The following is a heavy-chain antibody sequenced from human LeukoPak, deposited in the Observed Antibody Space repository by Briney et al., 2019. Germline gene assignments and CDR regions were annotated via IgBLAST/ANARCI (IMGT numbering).Heavy chain of an antibody. CDR1: GGSISSSSYY. CDR3: ARDYGSDGYYFDY. Sequence: SETLSLTCTVSGGSISSSSYYWGWIRQPPGKGLEWIGSIYYSGSTYYNPSLKSRVTISVDTSKNHFSLKLSSVTAADTAVYYCARDYGSDGYYFDYWGQGTLVTVSS. CDR2: IYYSGST. D-gene: IGHD1-26*01. J-gene: IGHJ4*02. V-gene: IGHV4-39*07.